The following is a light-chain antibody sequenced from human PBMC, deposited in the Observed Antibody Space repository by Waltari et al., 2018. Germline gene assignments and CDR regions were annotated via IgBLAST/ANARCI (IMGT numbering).Light chain of an antibody. CDR2: AAS. CDR1: QSISSY. V-gene: IGKV1-39*01. J-gene: IGKJ1*01. Sequence: DIQMTQSPSSLSASAGDRVTITCRASQSISSYLNWYQQKPGKAPKLLIYAASSLQSGVPSRFSGSGSGTDFTLTISSLQPEDFATYYCQQSYSTPLWTFGQGTKVEIK. CDR3: QQSYSTPLWT.